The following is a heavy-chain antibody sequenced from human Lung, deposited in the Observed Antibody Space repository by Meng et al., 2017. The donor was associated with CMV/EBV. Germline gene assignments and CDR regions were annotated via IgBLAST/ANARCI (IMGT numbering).Heavy chain of an antibody. Sequence: ASVKVSCKASGYTLTNYYIHWVRQAPGQGLEWMGIINPSDNTTIYAQKFQGRVTMTRDTSTSTVYMELSSLRSDDTALYYCARDLGYSSSWYFQYYCDCWGQGTLVTVSS. V-gene: IGHV1-46*01. D-gene: IGHD6-13*01. J-gene: IGHJ4*02. CDR1: GYTLTNYY. CDR2: INPSDNTT. CDR3: ARDLGYSSSWYFQYYCDC.